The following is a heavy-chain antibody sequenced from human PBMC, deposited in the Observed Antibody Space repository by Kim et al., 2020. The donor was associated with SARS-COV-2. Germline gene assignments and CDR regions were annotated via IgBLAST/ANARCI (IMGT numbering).Heavy chain of an antibody. J-gene: IGHJ4*02. V-gene: IGHV3-23*01. D-gene: IGHD1-1*01. Sequence: YADSVKGRFTISRDNSKNTVYLQMNSLRAEDTAVYYCAKEAGNCNDEDDWGQGTPVTVSS. CDR3: AKEAGNCNDEDD.